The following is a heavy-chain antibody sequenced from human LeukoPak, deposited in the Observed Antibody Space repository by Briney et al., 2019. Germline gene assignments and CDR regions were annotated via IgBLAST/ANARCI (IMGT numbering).Heavy chain of an antibody. D-gene: IGHD1-26*01. CDR1: GYTFTDYY. J-gene: IGHJ4*02. CDR3: ATDAFEWELRTGYFDY. V-gene: IGHV1-69-2*01. CDR2: VDPEDGET. Sequence: GATVKISCKASGYTFTDYYMHWVQQAPGKGLEWMGRVDPEDGETIYAEKFQGRVTITADTSTDTAYMELSSLRSEDTAVYYCATDAFEWELRTGYFDYWGQGTLVTVSP.